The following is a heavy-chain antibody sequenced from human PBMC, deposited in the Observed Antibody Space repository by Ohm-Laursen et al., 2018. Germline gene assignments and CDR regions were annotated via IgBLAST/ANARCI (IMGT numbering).Heavy chain of an antibody. CDR1: GYTFTSYD. CDR3: TRALMATVTTFDY. J-gene: IGHJ4*02. V-gene: IGHV1-8*01. D-gene: IGHD4-17*01. Sequence: SVKVSCKASGYTFTSYDINWVRQATGQGLEWMGWMNPNSGNTGYAQKFQGRVTMTRNTSISTAYMELSSLRSEDTAVYFCTRALMATVTTFDYWGQGTLVTVSS. CDR2: MNPNSGNT.